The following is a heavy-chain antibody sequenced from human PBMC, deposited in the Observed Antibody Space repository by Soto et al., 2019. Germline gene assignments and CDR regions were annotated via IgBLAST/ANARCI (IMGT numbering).Heavy chain of an antibody. CDR1: GFTLSDSS. CDR3: ARDRSRFDY. Sequence: GSLRLSCAASGFTLSDSSMNWVRQAPGKGLEWVSSISTSSTYINYADSVKGRFTISRDNAKNSLYLQMNSLRAEDTAVYYCARDRSRFDYWGQGTLVTVSS. J-gene: IGHJ4*02. V-gene: IGHV3-21*01. CDR2: ISTSSTYI.